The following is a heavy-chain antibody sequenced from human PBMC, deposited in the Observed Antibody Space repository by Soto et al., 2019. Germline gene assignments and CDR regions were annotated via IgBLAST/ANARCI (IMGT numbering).Heavy chain of an antibody. Sequence: AGGALRLSCAASGFTFSRYSKNWGPHAPGKGLEWVSSISSSSSYIYYADSVKGRFTISRDNAKNSLYLQVNSLRAEDTAVYYCAREGIAAALDYWGQGTLVTVSS. CDR3: AREGIAAALDY. V-gene: IGHV3-21*01. CDR2: ISSSSSYI. CDR1: GFTFSRYS. D-gene: IGHD6-13*01. J-gene: IGHJ4*02.